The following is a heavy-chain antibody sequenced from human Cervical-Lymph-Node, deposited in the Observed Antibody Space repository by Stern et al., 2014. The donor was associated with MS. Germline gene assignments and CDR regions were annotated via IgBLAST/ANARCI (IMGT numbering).Heavy chain of an antibody. CDR2: ISAYNGNT. CDR3: ARSLRDHYDFWSGYQS. J-gene: IGHJ4*02. CDR1: GYTFTSYG. Sequence: QVQLVESGAEVKKPGASVKVSCKASGYTFTSYGISWVRQAPGQGLEWMGWISAYNGNTNYAQKLQGRVTMTTDTSTSTAYMELRSLRSDDTAVYYCARSLRDHYDFWSGYQSWGQGTLVTVSS. D-gene: IGHD3-3*01. V-gene: IGHV1-18*01.